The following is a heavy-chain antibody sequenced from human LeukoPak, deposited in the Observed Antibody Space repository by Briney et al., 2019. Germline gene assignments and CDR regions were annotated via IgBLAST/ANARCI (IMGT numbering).Heavy chain of an antibody. CDR1: GFNFSDYY. CDR3: AREIHSTGYYYAGGYMDV. V-gene: IGHV3-11*04. CDR2: FSSGDTNI. D-gene: IGHD3-22*01. Sequence: GGSLRLSCAASGFNFSDYYMSWVRQAPGRGLEWISFFSSGDTNIKYADSVKGRFTISRDSAKNSLYLQMNSLRAEDTAVYFCAREIHSTGYYYAGGYMDVWGEGTTVTVSS. J-gene: IGHJ6*03.